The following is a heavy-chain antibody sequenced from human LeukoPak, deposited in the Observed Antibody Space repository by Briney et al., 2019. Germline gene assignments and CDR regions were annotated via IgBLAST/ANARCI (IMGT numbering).Heavy chain of an antibody. J-gene: IGHJ4*02. CDR2: IYYSGST. CDR3: ARTNKPVAPHFDY. V-gene: IGHV4-31*03. CDR1: GGSISSGGYY. Sequence: SQTLSLTCTVSGGSISSGGYYWSWIRQHPGKGLEWIGYIYYSGSTYYNPSLKSRVTISVDTSKNQFSLKLSSVTAADTAVYYCARTNKPVAPHFDYWGQGTLVTVS. D-gene: IGHD1/OR15-1a*01.